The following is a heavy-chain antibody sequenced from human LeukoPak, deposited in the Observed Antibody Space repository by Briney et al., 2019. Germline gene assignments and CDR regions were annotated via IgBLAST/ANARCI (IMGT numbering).Heavy chain of an antibody. Sequence: GGSLRLSCAASGFTFSSYWMHWVRQAPGKGLVWVSRINSDGSSTSYADSVKGRFTISRDNAKNTLYLQMNSLRAEDTAVYYCARSGIAVAGPLYYYYGMDVWGQGTTVTVSS. D-gene: IGHD6-19*01. CDR1: GFTFSSYW. CDR2: INSDGSST. CDR3: ARSGIAVAGPLYYYYGMDV. V-gene: IGHV3-74*01. J-gene: IGHJ6*02.